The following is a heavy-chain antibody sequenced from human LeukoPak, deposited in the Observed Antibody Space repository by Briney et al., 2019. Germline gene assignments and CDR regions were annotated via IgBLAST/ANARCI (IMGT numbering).Heavy chain of an antibody. J-gene: IGHJ6*02. Sequence: GGSLRLSCAASGFTFSSYSVNWVRQAPGKGLEWVSSISSSSSYIYYADSVKGRFTISRDNAKNSLYLQMNSLRAEDTAVYYCARVVPAYYYYYGMDVWGQGTTVTVSS. CDR3: ARVVPAYYYYYGMDV. CDR2: ISSSSSYI. V-gene: IGHV3-21*01. CDR1: GFTFSSYS. D-gene: IGHD2-2*01.